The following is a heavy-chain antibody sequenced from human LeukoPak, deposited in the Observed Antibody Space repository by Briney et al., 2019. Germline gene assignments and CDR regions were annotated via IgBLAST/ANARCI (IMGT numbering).Heavy chain of an antibody. J-gene: IGHJ4*02. D-gene: IGHD3-10*01. V-gene: IGHV4-59*08. CDR2: IYYSGST. Sequence: SETLSLTCTVSGGSISSYYWSWIRQPPGKGLEWIGYIYYSGSTNYNPSLKSRVTISVDTSKNQFSLKLSSVTAADTAVYYCARHETSQVLYGSGHPFDYWGQGTLVTVSS. CDR3: ARHETSQVLYGSGHPFDY. CDR1: GGSISSYY.